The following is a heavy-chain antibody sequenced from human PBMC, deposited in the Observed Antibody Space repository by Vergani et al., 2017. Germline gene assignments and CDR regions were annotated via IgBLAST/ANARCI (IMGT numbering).Heavy chain of an antibody. CDR1: GFTFCCYA. V-gene: IGHV3-23*01. CDR2: ISGSGGST. D-gene: IGHD3-10*01. Sequence: EVQLLESGGGLVQSGGSLRLFCAVSGFTFCCYAMSWVRHAPGRWLEWVSAISGSGGSTYYAGSVKGRFTISRDNSKNTLYLQMNSLRAEDTAVYYCARGVYYYGSVSSYYCMDVSGQGTTVTVSS. J-gene: IGHJ6*02. CDR3: ARGVYYYGSVSSYYCMDV.